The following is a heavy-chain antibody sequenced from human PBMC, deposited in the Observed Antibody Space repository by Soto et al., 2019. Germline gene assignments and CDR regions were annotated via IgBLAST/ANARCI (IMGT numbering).Heavy chain of an antibody. Sequence: QVQLVESGGGVVQPGRSLRLSCAASGFTFSSYGMHWVRQAPGKGLEWVAVISYDGSNKYYADSVKGRFTISRDNXXTPLYLQMNSMRAEDTAEYYCAKDRDWAGVTNPVYWGQGTLVTVSS. D-gene: IGHD4-4*01. J-gene: IGHJ4*02. CDR3: AKDRDWAGVTNPVY. CDR1: GFTFSSYG. V-gene: IGHV3-30*18. CDR2: ISYDGSNK.